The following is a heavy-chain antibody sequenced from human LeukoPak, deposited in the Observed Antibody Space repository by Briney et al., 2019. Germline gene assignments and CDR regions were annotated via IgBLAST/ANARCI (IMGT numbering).Heavy chain of an antibody. Sequence: GRSLRLSCAASGFSFSNYGMHWVRQAPSKGLEWVAVISYDGSNKYYVDSVKGRFTISRDNSKNTLYLQMNSLRAEDTAVYYCAKEYPYYCDYWGQGTLVTVSS. D-gene: IGHD2-2*01. CDR3: AKEYPYYCDY. V-gene: IGHV3-30*18. J-gene: IGHJ4*02. CDR2: ISYDGSNK. CDR1: GFSFSNYG.